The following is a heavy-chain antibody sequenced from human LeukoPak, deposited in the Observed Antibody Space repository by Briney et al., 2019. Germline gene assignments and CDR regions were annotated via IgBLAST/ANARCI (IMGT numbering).Heavy chain of an antibody. CDR2: IKQDGSET. J-gene: IGHJ4*02. D-gene: IGHD2-15*01. V-gene: IGHV3-7*03. CDR1: GFTFSSYW. CDR3: AREYCSGGSCYKGGVDY. Sequence: GGSLRLSCAASGFTFSSYWMTWVRQAQGKGLEWVANIKQDGSETYYVDSVKGRFTISRDNAKHSLYLQMNSLRAEDTAVYYCAREYCSGGSCYKGGVDYWGQGTLVTVSS.